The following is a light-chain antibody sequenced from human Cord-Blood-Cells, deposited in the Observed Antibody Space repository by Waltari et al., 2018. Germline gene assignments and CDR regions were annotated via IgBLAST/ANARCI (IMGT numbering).Light chain of an antibody. CDR3: QQYNNWPLT. Sequence: EIVMTQSPATLSVSPGERATLSCRASQSVSSNLAWYQQKPGQAPRLLIYGASTRATGIPARFSGSGSETEFTLTISSLQSEDFAVYYCQQYNNWPLTFGGGNKVEIK. CDR2: GAS. J-gene: IGKJ4*01. CDR1: QSVSSN. V-gene: IGKV3-15*01.